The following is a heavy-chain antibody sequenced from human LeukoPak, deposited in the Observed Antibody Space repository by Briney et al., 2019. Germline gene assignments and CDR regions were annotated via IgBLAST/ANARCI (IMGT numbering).Heavy chain of an antibody. CDR1: GFTFSSYS. Sequence: GGSLRLSCAASGFTFSSYSMNWVRQAPGKGLEWVSVIYSGGSTYYADSVKGRFTISRDNSKNTLYLQMSSLRAEDTAVYYCARGRQDYDSSGYYLDYWGQGTLVTVSS. J-gene: IGHJ4*02. D-gene: IGHD3-22*01. CDR2: IYSGGST. CDR3: ARGRQDYDSSGYYLDY. V-gene: IGHV3-66*01.